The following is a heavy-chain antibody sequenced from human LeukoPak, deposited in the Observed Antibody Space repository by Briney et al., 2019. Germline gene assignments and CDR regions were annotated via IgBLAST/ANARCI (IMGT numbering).Heavy chain of an antibody. V-gene: IGHV1-69*05. D-gene: IGHD3-16*01. CDR3: ARGGEGLYYYYYMDV. J-gene: IGHJ6*03. CDR1: GGTFSSYA. Sequence: SVKVSCKASGGTFSSYAISWVRQAPGQGLEWMGGIIPTFGTANYAQKFQGRVTITTDESTSTAYMELSSLRSEDTAVYYCARGGEGLYYYYYMDVWGKGTTVTVSS. CDR2: IIPTFGTA.